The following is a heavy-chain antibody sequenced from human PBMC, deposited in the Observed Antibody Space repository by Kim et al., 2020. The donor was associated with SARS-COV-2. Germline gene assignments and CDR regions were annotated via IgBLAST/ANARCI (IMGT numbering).Heavy chain of an antibody. CDR1: GFTFSSYA. D-gene: IGHD6-13*01. Sequence: GGSLRLSCAASGFTFSSYAMSWVRQAPGKGLEWVSTISGSGGSTLYADSVKGRFTISRVNSKSTLDLQMNSLRAEDTALYYCAKGCSAYSSSWYGGTWGQGTLVTVSS. J-gene: IGHJ4*02. CDR2: ISGSGGST. CDR3: AKGCSAYSSSWYGGT. V-gene: IGHV3-23*01.